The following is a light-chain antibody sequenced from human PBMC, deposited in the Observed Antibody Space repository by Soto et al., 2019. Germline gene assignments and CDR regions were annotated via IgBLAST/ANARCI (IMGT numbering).Light chain of an antibody. CDR3: SSFTTSSTLV. Sequence: QSVLTQPASVSGSPGQPITISCTGTSSDVGSFDSVAWYQHNPGKAPKLMIYDVSNRPSGVSSRFSGSKSGNTASLPISGLQTEDEANYYCSSFTTSSTLVFGTGTKVTVL. J-gene: IGLJ1*01. CDR1: SSDVGSFDS. CDR2: DVS. V-gene: IGLV2-14*01.